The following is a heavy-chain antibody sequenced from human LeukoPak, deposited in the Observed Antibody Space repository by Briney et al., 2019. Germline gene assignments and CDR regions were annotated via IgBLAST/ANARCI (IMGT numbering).Heavy chain of an antibody. CDR1: GFTFSSYA. Sequence: KPGGSLRLSCAASGFTFSSYAMHWVRQAPGKGLEWVSSISSSSSYIYYADSVEGRFTISRDNAKNSLYLQMNSLRAEDTAVYYCARFRVEYSSSNWFDPWGQGTLVTVSS. D-gene: IGHD6-6*01. CDR2: ISSSSSYI. CDR3: ARFRVEYSSSNWFDP. J-gene: IGHJ5*02. V-gene: IGHV3-21*01.